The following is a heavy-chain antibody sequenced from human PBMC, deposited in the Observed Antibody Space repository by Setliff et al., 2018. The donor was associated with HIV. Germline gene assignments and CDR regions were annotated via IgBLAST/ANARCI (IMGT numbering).Heavy chain of an antibody. Sequence: ASVKVSCKASGGTFSSYAISWVRQAPGQGLEWMGGIIPIFGTANYAQKFQGRVTITADESTNTAYMELSSLRSDDTAVYYCASGSHGEGATDYWGLGTLVTVSS. CDR1: GGTFSSYA. D-gene: IGHD1-26*01. CDR3: ASGSHGEGATDY. J-gene: IGHJ4*02. CDR2: IIPIFGTA. V-gene: IGHV1-69*13.